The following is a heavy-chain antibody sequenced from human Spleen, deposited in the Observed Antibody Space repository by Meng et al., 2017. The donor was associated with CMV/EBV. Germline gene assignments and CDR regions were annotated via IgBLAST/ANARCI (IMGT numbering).Heavy chain of an antibody. CDR2: IWYDGSKQ. D-gene: IGHD2-2*01. Sequence: GGSLRLSCAASGFVFSSYGMHWVRQAPGKGPEWVALIWYDGSKQHHADSVRGRFTISRDNSKNTLYLQMNSLRGEDTAVYYCAKDLYQLLLYYFDYWGQGTLVTVSS. J-gene: IGHJ4*02. CDR1: GFVFSSYG. V-gene: IGHV3-33*06. CDR3: AKDLYQLLLYYFDY.